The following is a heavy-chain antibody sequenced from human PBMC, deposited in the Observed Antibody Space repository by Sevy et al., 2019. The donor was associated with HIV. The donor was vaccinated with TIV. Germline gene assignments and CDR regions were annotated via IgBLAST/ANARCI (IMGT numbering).Heavy chain of an antibody. CDR3: XRDNLLPVMDSMVRXALXFNFDY. D-gene: IGHD3-10*01. V-gene: IGHV3-33*01. CDR2: IWXDXSNK. Sequence: GESLKISCAASGXIFSXYGMHWVRQVPGKGLEWVAVIWXDXSNKFYGDSVKGRFSISRDNSKATLYLQLNSLRDEDTAVXXXXRDNLLPVMDSMVRXALXFNFDYWGQGTLVTVSS. CDR1: GXIFSXYG. J-gene: IGHJ4*02.